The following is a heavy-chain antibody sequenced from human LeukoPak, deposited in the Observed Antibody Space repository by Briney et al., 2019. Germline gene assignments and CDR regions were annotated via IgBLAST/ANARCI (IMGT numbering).Heavy chain of an antibody. CDR2: INAGNGNT. J-gene: IGHJ4*02. D-gene: IGHD2-15*01. V-gene: IGHV1-3*01. Sequence: ASVKVSCKASGYTFTSYAMHWVRQAPGQRLEWMGWINAGNGNTEYSQKFQGRVTMTRDTSTSTVYMELTSLRSEDTAVYYCATFVGDFDYWGQGTLVTVSS. CDR1: GYTFTSYA. CDR3: ATFVGDFDY.